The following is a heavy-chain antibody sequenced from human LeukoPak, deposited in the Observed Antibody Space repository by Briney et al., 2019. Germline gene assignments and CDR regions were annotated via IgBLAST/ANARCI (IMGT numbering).Heavy chain of an antibody. Sequence: PGGSLRLSCAASGFTFSSSGMNWVRQAPGKGLEWVSGISWNSGSIGYADSVKGRFTISRDNAKNSLYLQMNSLRAEDTALYYCAKDSNYDSSGYYDYWGQGTLVTVSS. V-gene: IGHV3-9*01. CDR3: AKDSNYDSSGYYDY. CDR2: ISWNSGSI. CDR1: GFTFSSSG. J-gene: IGHJ4*02. D-gene: IGHD3-22*01.